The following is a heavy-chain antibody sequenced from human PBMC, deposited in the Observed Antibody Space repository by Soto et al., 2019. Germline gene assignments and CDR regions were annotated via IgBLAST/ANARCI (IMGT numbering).Heavy chain of an antibody. J-gene: IGHJ6*02. CDR1: GFTFSSYW. D-gene: IGHD2-2*02. V-gene: IGHV3-74*01. CDR2: INSDGSNT. Sequence: GGSLRLSCAASGFTFSSYWMHWVRQAPGKGLVWVSRINSDGSNTSYADSVKGRFTISRDNAKNTLYLQMNSLRAEDTAVYYCARGGYCSSTSCYMAYYYYGMDVWGQGTTVTVSS. CDR3: ARGGYCSSTSCYMAYYYYGMDV.